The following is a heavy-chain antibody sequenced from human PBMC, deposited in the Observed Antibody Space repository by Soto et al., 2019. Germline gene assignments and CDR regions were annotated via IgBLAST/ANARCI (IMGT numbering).Heavy chain of an antibody. CDR1: GFTFSSYA. Sequence: EVQLLESGGGLVQPGGSLRLSCAASGFTFSSYAMSWVRQAPGKGLEWVSAISGSGGSTYYAYSVKGRFTISRDNSKNTLYLQMNRLRAEDTAVYYCAKVGTTVTTEYYYDMDVWGQGTTVTVSS. CDR3: AKVGTTVTTEYYYDMDV. D-gene: IGHD4-17*01. CDR2: ISGSGGST. V-gene: IGHV3-23*01. J-gene: IGHJ6*02.